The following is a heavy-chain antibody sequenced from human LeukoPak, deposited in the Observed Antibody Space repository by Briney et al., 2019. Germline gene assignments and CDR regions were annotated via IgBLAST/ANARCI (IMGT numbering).Heavy chain of an antibody. V-gene: IGHV1-8*01. CDR1: GYTFTSYD. J-gene: IGHJ4*02. CDR2: MNPNSGNT. Sequence: ASVKVSCKASGYTFTSYDINWVRQATGQGLEWMGWMNPNSGNTGYAQKFQGRVTMTRNTSISTAYMELSSLRSEDTAVYYCARFPNYDFWSGYYSVDYWGQGTLATVSS. D-gene: IGHD3-3*01. CDR3: ARFPNYDFWSGYYSVDY.